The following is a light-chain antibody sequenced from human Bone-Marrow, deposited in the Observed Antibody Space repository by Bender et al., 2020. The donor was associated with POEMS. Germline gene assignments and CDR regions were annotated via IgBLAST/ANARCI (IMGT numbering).Light chain of an antibody. CDR2: EVS. V-gene: IGLV2-14*02. Sequence: QSALTQPASVSASPGQSITISCTGANSGVGSYNLVSWYQHHPGKAPKLMIYEVSKRPSGVPDRFSGSKSGNTASLTVSGLQAEDEADYYCSSYAGSKGLVFGGGTKLTVL. CDR3: SSYAGSKGLV. J-gene: IGLJ3*02. CDR1: NSGVGSYNL.